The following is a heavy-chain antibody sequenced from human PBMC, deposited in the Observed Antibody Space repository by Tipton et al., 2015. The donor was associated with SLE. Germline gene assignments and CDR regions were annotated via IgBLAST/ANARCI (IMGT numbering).Heavy chain of an antibody. J-gene: IGHJ4*02. CDR3: AQITSGIGAVSDGY. CDR1: GFTVSSNY. Sequence: QLVQSGGGLVQPGGSLRLSCAASGFTVSSNYMSWVRQAPGKGLEWVSVISWNSGSIGYADSVKGRFTISRDNAKNSLYLQMNSLRAEDTALYYCAQITSGIGAVSDGYWGQGTLVTVSS. D-gene: IGHD6-13*01. CDR2: ISWNSGSI. V-gene: IGHV3-9*01.